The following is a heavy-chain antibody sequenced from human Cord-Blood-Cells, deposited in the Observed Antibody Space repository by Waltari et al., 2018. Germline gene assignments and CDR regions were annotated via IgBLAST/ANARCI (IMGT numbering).Heavy chain of an antibody. V-gene: IGHV3-30-3*01. J-gene: IGHJ6*02. CDR2: ISYDGSNK. Sequence: QVQLVESGGGVVQPGRSLRLSCAASGFTFSSYAMHWVRQAPGKGLELVAVISYDGSNKYNADSVKGRFTISRDNSKNTLYLQMNSLRAEDTAVYYCARDQDKLLTYYGMDVWGQGTTVTVSS. CDR3: ARDQDKLLTYYGMDV. CDR1: GFTFSSYA. D-gene: IGHD2-15*01.